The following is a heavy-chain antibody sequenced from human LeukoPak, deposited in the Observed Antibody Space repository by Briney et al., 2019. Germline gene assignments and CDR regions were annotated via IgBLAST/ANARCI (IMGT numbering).Heavy chain of an antibody. D-gene: IGHD2-15*01. Sequence: PSETLSLTCSVSGDSISSGTSYWSWIRQPAGKGLEWIGRIHTSGSTNYNPSVKSRVTMSVDTSKYQFSLKLSSVTAADTAVYYCARMVGALAATWYYYYYMDVWGKGTTVTISS. J-gene: IGHJ6*03. CDR1: GDSISSGTSY. V-gene: IGHV4-61*02. CDR3: ARMVGALAATWYYYYYMDV. CDR2: IHTSGST.